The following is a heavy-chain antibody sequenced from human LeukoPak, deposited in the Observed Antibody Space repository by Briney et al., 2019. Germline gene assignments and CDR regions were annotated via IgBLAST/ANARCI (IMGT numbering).Heavy chain of an antibody. CDR2: INSDGSST. CDR1: GFTFSSYW. D-gene: IGHD5-18*01. J-gene: IGHJ6*03. Sequence: GGSLRLSCAASGFTFSSYWMHWVRQAPGKGLVWVSRINSDGSSTSYADSVKGRFTISRDNSKNTLYLQMNSLRAEDTAVYYCAKDEAANYYYYYMDVWGKGTTVTISS. V-gene: IGHV3-74*01. CDR3: AKDEAANYYYYYMDV.